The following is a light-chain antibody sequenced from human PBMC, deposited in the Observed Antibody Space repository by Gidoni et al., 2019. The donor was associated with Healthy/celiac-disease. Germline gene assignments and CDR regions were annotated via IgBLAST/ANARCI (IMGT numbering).Light chain of an antibody. CDR3: QQHYNTPLT. Sequence: DIVMTKSPDSLAVSLGERATINCKSSQSVLYSSNNKNYLAWYQQKPGQPPKLLIYWASTRESGVPDRFSGSGSGTDFTLTISSLQAEDVAVYYCQQHYNTPLTFGPGTKVDI. V-gene: IGKV4-1*01. J-gene: IGKJ3*01. CDR1: QSVLYSSNNKNY. CDR2: WAS.